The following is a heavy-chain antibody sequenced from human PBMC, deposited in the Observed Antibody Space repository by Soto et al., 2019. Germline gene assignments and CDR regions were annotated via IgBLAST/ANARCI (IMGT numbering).Heavy chain of an antibody. CDR3: ASTFWSGYLGRYYYYGMDV. J-gene: IGHJ6*02. Sequence: PSETLSLTCTVSGDSISSGDYYWSWIRQPPGKGLEWIGYIYYSGSTYYNPSLKSRVAISVDTSKNQFSLKLSSVTAADTAVYYCASTFWSGYLGRYYYYGMDVWGQGTTVTVSS. V-gene: IGHV4-30-4*01. CDR1: GDSISSGDYY. D-gene: IGHD3-3*01. CDR2: IYYSGST.